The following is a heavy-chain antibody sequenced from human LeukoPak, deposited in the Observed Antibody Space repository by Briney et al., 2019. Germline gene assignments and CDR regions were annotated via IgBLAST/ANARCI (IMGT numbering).Heavy chain of an antibody. J-gene: IGHJ5*02. Sequence: ASVKVSCKASGYTFTGYYMHWVRQAPGKGLEWMGGFDPEDGETIYAQKFQGRVTMTEDTSTDTAYMELSSLRSEDTAVYYCATDRRDRPAAMGQWFDPWGQGTLVTVSS. D-gene: IGHD2-2*01. V-gene: IGHV1-24*01. CDR3: ATDRRDRPAAMGQWFDP. CDR2: FDPEDGET. CDR1: GYTFTGYY.